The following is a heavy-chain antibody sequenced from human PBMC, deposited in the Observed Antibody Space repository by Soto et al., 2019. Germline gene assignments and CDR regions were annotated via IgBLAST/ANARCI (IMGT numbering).Heavy chain of an antibody. Sequence: GGSLRLSCAASGFTFSSYAMHWVRQAPGKGLEWVAVISYDGSNKYYADSVKGRFTISRDNSKNTLYLQMNSLRAEDTAVYYCARTKAREDIVATIWDYWGQGTLVTVSS. V-gene: IGHV3-30-3*01. J-gene: IGHJ4*02. CDR3: ARTKAREDIVATIWDY. CDR2: ISYDGSNK. CDR1: GFTFSSYA. D-gene: IGHD5-12*01.